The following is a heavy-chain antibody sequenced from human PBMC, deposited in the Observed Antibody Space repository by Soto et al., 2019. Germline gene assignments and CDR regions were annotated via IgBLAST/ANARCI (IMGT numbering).Heavy chain of an antibody. CDR3: ARHRVFFYRVNWFDP. J-gene: IGHJ5*02. D-gene: IGHD6-13*01. V-gene: IGHV4-39*01. CDR2: IYYSGST. CDR1: GGSISSSSYY. Sequence: SETLSLTCTVSGGSISSSSYYWGWIRQPPGKGLEWIGSIYYSGSTYYNPSLKSRVTISVDTSKNQFSLKLSSVTAADTAVYYCARHRVFFYRVNWFDPWGQGTLVTVS.